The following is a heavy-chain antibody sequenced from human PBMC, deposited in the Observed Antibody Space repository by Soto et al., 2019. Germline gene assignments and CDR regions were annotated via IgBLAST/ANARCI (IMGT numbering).Heavy chain of an antibody. D-gene: IGHD5-18*01. CDR2: IYYSGST. CDR1: GCSISSSSYY. Sequence: PSETLSLTCTVSGCSISSSSYYWGWIRQPPGKGLEWIGSIYYSGSTYYNPSLKSRVTISVDTSKNQFSLKLSSVTAADTAVYYCAVDTAMVKDYWGQGTLVTV. CDR3: AVDTAMVKDY. J-gene: IGHJ4*02. V-gene: IGHV4-39*01.